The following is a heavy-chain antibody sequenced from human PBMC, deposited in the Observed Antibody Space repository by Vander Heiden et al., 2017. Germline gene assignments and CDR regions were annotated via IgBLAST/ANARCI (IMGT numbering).Heavy chain of an antibody. J-gene: IGHJ4*02. CDR3: AKGLYSVVGGGDCYPY. D-gene: IGHD2-21*02. CDR2: ISGSGGST. Sequence: EVQLLESGGGLVQPGGSLRLSCAASGFTFSSYAMSWVRQAPGKGLEWVSAISGSGGSTYYADSVKGRFTISRDNSKNTLYLQMNSLRAEDTAVYYCAKGLYSVVGGGDCYPYWGQGTLVTVSS. V-gene: IGHV3-23*01. CDR1: GFTFSSYA.